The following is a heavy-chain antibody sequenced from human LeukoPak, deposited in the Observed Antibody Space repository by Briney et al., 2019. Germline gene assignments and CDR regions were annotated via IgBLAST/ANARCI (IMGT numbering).Heavy chain of an antibody. CDR3: AREYGAGTYFQYYYYYYYMDV. J-gene: IGHJ6*03. V-gene: IGHV4-34*01. D-gene: IGHD3-10*01. Sequence: SETLSLTCAVYGGSFSGYYWSWIRQPPGKGLEWIGEINHSGSTNYNPSLKSRVTISIDTSKNQFSLKLSSVTAADTAVYYCAREYGAGTYFQYYYYYYYMDVWGKGTTVTISS. CDR1: GGSFSGYY. CDR2: INHSGST.